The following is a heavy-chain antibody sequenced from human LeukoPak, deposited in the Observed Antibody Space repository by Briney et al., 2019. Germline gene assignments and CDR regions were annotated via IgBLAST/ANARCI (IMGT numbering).Heavy chain of an antibody. CDR2: INHSGST. J-gene: IGHJ4*02. CDR1: GGSFSGYY. CDR3: ARGLAVDY. V-gene: IGHV4-34*01. Sequence: SETLSLTCAVYGGSFSGYYWSWIRQPPGKGLEWIGEINHSGSTNYNPSLKSRVTISVDTSKNQFSLKLSSVTAADTAVYYCARGLAVDYWGQGTLVTVSS.